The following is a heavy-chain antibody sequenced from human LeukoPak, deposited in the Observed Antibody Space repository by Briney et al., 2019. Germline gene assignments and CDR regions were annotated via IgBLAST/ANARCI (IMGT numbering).Heavy chain of an antibody. CDR2: IRYDGSKK. CDR3: ARAYYDSSGYYWIYYYYYYMDV. D-gene: IGHD3-22*01. V-gene: IGHV3-30*02. Sequence: GGSLRLSCAASGFTFSNYGMHWVRQAPGKGLEWVAFIRYDGSKKYYADSVKGRFTISRDNSKNTLYLQMNSLRAEDTAMYYCARAYYDSSGYYWIYYYYYYMDVWGKGTTVTISS. CDR1: GFTFSNYG. J-gene: IGHJ6*03.